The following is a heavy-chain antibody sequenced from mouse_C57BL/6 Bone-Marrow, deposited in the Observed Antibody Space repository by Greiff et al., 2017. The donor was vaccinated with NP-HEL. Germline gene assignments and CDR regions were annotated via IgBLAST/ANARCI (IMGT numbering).Heavy chain of an antibody. CDR2: IDPSDSYT. D-gene: IGHD2-4*01. Sequence: LKQPGAELVKPGASVKLSCKASGYTFTSYWMQWVKQRPGQGLEWIGEIDPSDSYTNYNQKFKGKATLTVDTSSSTAYMQLSSLTSEDSAVYYCARCDYGGYWGQGTTLTVSS. CDR3: ARCDYGGY. J-gene: IGHJ2*01. V-gene: IGHV1-50*01. CDR1: GYTFTSYW.